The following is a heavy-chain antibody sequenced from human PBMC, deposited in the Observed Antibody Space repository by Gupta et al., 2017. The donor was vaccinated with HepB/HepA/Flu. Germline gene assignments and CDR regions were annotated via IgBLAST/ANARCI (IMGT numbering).Heavy chain of an antibody. J-gene: IGHJ4*02. CDR3: ATDSSSSGVLLY. V-gene: IGHV3-23*01. CDR1: GFTFSSYA. D-gene: IGHD6-6*01. Sequence: EVQLLESGGGLVQPGGSLRLSCAASGFTFSSYAMSWVRQAPGKGLEWVSAISGSGSSTYYADSVKGRFTISRDNSKNTLYLQMNSLRAEDTAVYYCATDSSSSGVLLYWGQGTLVTVSS. CDR2: ISGSGSST.